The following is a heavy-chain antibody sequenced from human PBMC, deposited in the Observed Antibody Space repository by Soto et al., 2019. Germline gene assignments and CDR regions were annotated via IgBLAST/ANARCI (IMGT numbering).Heavy chain of an antibody. Sequence: SETLSLTCTVSGGSISSGDYYWSWIRQPPGKGLEWIGYIYYSGSTYYNPSLKSRVTISVDTSKNQFSLKLSSVTAEDTAVYYCARTKRGTYYDFWSGYRNWFDPWGQGTLVTVSS. CDR3: ARTKRGTYYDFWSGYRNWFDP. D-gene: IGHD3-3*01. CDR2: IYYSGST. J-gene: IGHJ5*02. V-gene: IGHV4-30-4*01. CDR1: GGSISSGDYY.